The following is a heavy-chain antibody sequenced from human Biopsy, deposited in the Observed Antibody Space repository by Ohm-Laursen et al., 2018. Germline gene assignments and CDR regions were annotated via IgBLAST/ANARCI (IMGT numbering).Heavy chain of an antibody. V-gene: IGHV4-59*01. J-gene: IGHJ4*02. CDR3: ARDDAVTVIRGLYY. CDR2: IYYSGTT. D-gene: IGHD2-21*02. Sequence: GTLSLTCTVSGGSISSYYWNWIRQPPGKGLAWIGYIYYSGTTDYSPSLKSRVTISIDKSKNQFFLKLSSVTAEDTAVYYCARDDAVTVIRGLYYWGQGALVTVSS. CDR1: GGSISSYY.